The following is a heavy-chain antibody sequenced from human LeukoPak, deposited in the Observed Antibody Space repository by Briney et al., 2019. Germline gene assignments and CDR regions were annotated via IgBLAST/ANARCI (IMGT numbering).Heavy chain of an antibody. CDR2: IIPIFGTA. CDR3: ASLERIAAAAPFDY. V-gene: IGHV1-69*13. CDR1: GGTFSSYA. D-gene: IGHD6-13*01. Sequence: SVKVSCKASGGTFSSYAISWVRQAPGQGLEWMGGIIPIFGTANYAQKFQGRVTITADESTSTAYMELSSLRSEDMAVYYCASLERIAAAAPFDYWGQGTLVTVSS. J-gene: IGHJ4*02.